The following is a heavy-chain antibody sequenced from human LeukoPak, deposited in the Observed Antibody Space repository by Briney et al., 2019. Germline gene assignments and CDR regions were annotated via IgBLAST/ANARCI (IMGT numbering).Heavy chain of an antibody. D-gene: IGHD3-10*01. V-gene: IGHV3-74*01. CDR1: GFTFSSNW. J-gene: IGHJ4*02. CDR2: IHSDGTGT. CDR3: ARGSSVREDY. Sequence: PGGSLRLSCAASGFTFSSNWMTWVRQAPGKGLVWVSRIHSDGTGTSYADSVKGRFTISRDNAKNTLYLQMNSLRAEDTAVYYCARGSSVREDYWGQGTLVTVSS.